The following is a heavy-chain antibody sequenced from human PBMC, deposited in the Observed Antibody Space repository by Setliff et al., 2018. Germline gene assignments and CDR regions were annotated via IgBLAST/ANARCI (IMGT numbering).Heavy chain of an antibody. CDR1: GGTFSSYA. J-gene: IGHJ4*02. CDR2: INTYSGAT. CDR3: TWGPGGYFDF. D-gene: IGHD3-22*01. V-gene: IGHV1-2*02. Sequence: ASVKVSCKASGGTFSSYAISWVRQAPGQGLEWMGNINTYSGATNYAHKFQGRVTMTTDTSITTAYMELNSLTSDDTAVYFCTWGPGGYFDFWGQGTLVTVSS.